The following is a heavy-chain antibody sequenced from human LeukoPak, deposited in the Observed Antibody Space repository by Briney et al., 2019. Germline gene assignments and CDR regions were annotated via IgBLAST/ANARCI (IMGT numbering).Heavy chain of an antibody. Sequence: GESLKISCKGSGYSFNSYWIGWVRQMPGEGLEWMGIIYPGDSDTRYSPSFQGQVTISADKSISTAYLQWSSLKASDTAMYYCARLPYCGGDCYPRLGDYWGQGTLVTVSS. CDR1: GYSFNSYW. CDR2: IYPGDSDT. J-gene: IGHJ4*02. CDR3: ARLPYCGGDCYPRLGDY. D-gene: IGHD2-21*02. V-gene: IGHV5-51*01.